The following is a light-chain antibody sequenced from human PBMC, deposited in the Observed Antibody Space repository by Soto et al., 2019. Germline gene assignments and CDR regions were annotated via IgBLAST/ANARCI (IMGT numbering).Light chain of an antibody. V-gene: IGLV2-14*01. CDR2: EVS. Sequence: QSALTQPASVSGSPGQSITISYTGTSSDVGGYNYVSWYQQHPGKAPKLMIYEVSNRPSGVSNRFSGSKSGNTASLTISGRQAEDEAAYYCSSYTSSSPYVFGTGTKVTVL. CDR3: SSYTSSSPYV. J-gene: IGLJ1*01. CDR1: SSDVGGYNY.